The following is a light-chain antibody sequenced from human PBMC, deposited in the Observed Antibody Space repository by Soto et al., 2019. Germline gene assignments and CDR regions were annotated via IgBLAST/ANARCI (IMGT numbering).Light chain of an antibody. CDR2: LGS. J-gene: IGKJ2*01. V-gene: IGKV2-28*01. CDR1: QSLLYSNGYNY. Sequence: DIVMTQSPLSLPVTPGEPASISCRSSQSLLYSNGYNYLDWYLEKPGQSPQLLIYLGSSRAYGGPDKFSGSGSGTDFTLKISRVEAEDVGVYYCMQALQTPYPFGQGTKLEIK. CDR3: MQALQTPYP.